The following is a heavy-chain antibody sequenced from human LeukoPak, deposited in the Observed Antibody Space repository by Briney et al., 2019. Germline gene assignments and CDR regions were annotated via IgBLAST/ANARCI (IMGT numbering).Heavy chain of an antibody. CDR3: ASGSGSYALTY. J-gene: IGHJ4*02. Sequence: GGSLRLSCAASGFTVSSHHMSWVRQAPGKGLEWVSAIFSSGNTYYADSVKGRFTISRDNAKNSLYLQMNSLGDEDTAFYYCASGSGSYALTYWGQGTLVTVSS. CDR1: GFTVSSHH. D-gene: IGHD1-26*01. V-gene: IGHV3-53*01. CDR2: IFSSGNT.